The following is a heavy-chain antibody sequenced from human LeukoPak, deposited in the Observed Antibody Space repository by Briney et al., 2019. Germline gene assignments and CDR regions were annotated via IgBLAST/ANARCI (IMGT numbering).Heavy chain of an antibody. Sequence: PGGSLRLSCAASGFTVSSNEMSWVRQAPGKGLEWVSSISGGSTYYADSRKGRFTISRDNSKNTLYLQMNSLRAEDTAVYYCAKAELLNAFDIWGQGTMVTVSS. CDR2: ISGGST. J-gene: IGHJ3*02. CDR3: AKAELLNAFDI. D-gene: IGHD1-26*01. CDR1: GFTVSSNE. V-gene: IGHV3-38-3*01.